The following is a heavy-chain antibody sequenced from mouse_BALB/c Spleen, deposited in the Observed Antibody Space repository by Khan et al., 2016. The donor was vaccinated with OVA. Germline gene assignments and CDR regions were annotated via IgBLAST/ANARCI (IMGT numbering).Heavy chain of an antibody. J-gene: IGHJ1*01. V-gene: IGHV9-3-1*01. Sequence: QIQLVQSGPELKTPGETVKISCKASGYTFTNYGMNWVKQAPGKGLKWMGWINTYTGEPTYADDFTGRFAFSFEASANTTYLQINNLDNEDSATYFCASDGYWYFDVWGAGTSVTVSS. CDR2: INTYTGEP. D-gene: IGHD2-3*01. CDR3: ASDGYWYFDV. CDR1: GYTFTNYG.